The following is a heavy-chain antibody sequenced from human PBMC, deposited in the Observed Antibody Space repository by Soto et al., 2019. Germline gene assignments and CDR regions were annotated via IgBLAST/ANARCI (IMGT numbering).Heavy chain of an antibody. CDR2: IYPGDSDT. J-gene: IGHJ6*03. Sequence: PGESLKISCKGSGYSFTSYWIGWVRQMPGKGLEWMGIIYPGDSDTRYSPSFQGQVTISADKSISTAYLQWSSLKASDTAMYYCARSGLEPPGLGSEYYYYYYMDVWGKGTTVTVSS. V-gene: IGHV5-51*01. CDR3: ARSGLEPPGLGSEYYYYYYMDV. D-gene: IGHD1-1*01. CDR1: GYSFTSYW.